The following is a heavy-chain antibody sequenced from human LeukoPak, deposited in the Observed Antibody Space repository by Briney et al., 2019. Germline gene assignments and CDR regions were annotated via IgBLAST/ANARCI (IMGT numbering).Heavy chain of an antibody. CDR3: ASPVGATTVRAFDI. CDR2: TRNEANIYTT. Sequence: GGSLRLSCAASGFTFSDHYMDWVRQAPGKGLEWVGRTRNEANIYTTKYAASVKGRFTISRDDSKNSLYLQMNSLKTEGTAVYYCASPVGATTVRAFDIWGQGTMVTVSS. V-gene: IGHV3-72*01. J-gene: IGHJ3*02. CDR1: GFTFSDHY. D-gene: IGHD1-26*01.